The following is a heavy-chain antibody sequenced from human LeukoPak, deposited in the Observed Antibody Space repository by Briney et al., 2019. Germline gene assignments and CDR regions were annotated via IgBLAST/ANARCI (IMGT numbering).Heavy chain of an antibody. Sequence: GGSLRLSCAASGFTFSSYGMHWVRQAPGKGLEWGAFIRYDGSNKYYADSVKGRFTISRDNSKNTLYLQMNSLRAEDTAVYYCAKDPRAIWFGELQDDYWGQGTLVTVSS. CDR2: IRYDGSNK. V-gene: IGHV3-30*02. CDR3: AKDPRAIWFGELQDDY. J-gene: IGHJ4*02. CDR1: GFTFSSYG. D-gene: IGHD3-10*01.